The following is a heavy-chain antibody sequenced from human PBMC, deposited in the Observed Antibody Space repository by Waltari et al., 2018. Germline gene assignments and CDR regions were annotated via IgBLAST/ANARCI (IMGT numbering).Heavy chain of an antibody. V-gene: IGHV1-69*11. CDR2: TIPLLGRT. CDR3: ATGDGDIVQAFDT. Sequence: QVQLMQSGAEVKKPGSSVKVSCRASGGTFSNFAISWVRQAPGQGLEWLGGTIPLLGRTKVAGRCQGRVTLTADESTNTAHMELSKLRSEDTAVYYCATGDGDIVQAFDTWGQGTKVTVSS. D-gene: IGHD4-17*01. J-gene: IGHJ3*02. CDR1: GGTFSNFA.